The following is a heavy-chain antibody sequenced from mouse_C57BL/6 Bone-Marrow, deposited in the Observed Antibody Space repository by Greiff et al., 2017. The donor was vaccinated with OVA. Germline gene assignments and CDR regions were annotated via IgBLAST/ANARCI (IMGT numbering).Heavy chain of an antibody. Sequence: QVQLQQPGAELVKPGASVKLSCKASGYTFTSYWMQWVKQRPGQGLEWIGEIDPSDSYTNYNQKFKGKATLTVDTSSSTAYMQLSSLTSEDSAVYYCARSGGPDSSSYYYAMDYWGQGTSVTVSS. CDR1: GYTFTSYW. D-gene: IGHD1-1*01. J-gene: IGHJ4*01. CDR2: IDPSDSYT. V-gene: IGHV1-50*01. CDR3: ARSGGPDSSSYYYAMDY.